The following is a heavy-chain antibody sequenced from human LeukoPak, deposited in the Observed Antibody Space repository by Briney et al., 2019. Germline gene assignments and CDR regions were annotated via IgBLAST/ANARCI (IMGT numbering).Heavy chain of an antibody. CDR2: ISAYNGNT. V-gene: IGHV1-18*01. CDR1: GYTFTSYD. J-gene: IGHJ4*02. D-gene: IGHD1-26*01. CDR3: ARDGGATRTAPFDY. Sequence: GASVKVSCKASGYTFTSYDINWVRQATGQGLEWMGRISAYNGNTNYAQKLQGRVTMTTDTSTSTAYMELRSLRSDDTAVYYCARDGGATRTAPFDYWGQGTLVTVSS.